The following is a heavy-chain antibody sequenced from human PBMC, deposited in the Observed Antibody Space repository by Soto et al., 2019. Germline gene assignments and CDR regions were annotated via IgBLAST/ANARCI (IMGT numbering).Heavy chain of an antibody. D-gene: IGHD1-1*01. J-gene: IGHJ6*02. V-gene: IGHV4-59*08. CDR1: GGSISGYY. Sequence: QVQLQESGPGLVKPSETLSLTCTVSGGSISGYYWSWIRQPPGKGLEWIGYIYYSGSTNYNPSLKSRVTISVDTSKNQFSLKLSSVTAADTAVYYCARSTTKYGMDVWGQGTTVTVSS. CDR2: IYYSGST. CDR3: ARSTTKYGMDV.